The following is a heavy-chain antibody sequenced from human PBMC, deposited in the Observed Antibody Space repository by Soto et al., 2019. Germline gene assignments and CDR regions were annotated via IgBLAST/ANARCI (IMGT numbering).Heavy chain of an antibody. Sequence: SQTLSLTCAISGDSVSSNSAAWNWIRQSPSRGLEWLGRTYYRSKWYNDYAVSVKSLITINPDTSKNQFSRQLKSVTPKDTAVYYCAREHIAAAGSFWSSDLGGRGTLVTVSS. D-gene: IGHD6-13*01. V-gene: IGHV6-1*01. CDR1: GDSVSSNSAA. J-gene: IGHJ2*01. CDR2: TYYRSKWYN. CDR3: AREHIAAAGSFWSSDL.